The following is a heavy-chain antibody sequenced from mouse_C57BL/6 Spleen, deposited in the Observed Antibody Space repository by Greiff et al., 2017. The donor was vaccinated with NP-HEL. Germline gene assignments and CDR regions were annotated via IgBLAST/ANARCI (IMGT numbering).Heavy chain of an antibody. V-gene: IGHV14-3*01. CDR1: GFNIKNTY. D-gene: IGHD1-1*01. J-gene: IGHJ1*03. Sequence: EVQLQQSVAELVRPGASVKLSCTASGFNIKNTYMHWVQQRPEQGLEWIGRIGPASGNTKYAPKFQGKATITADTSSNTAYLQLSSLTSEDTAIYYGANHYGSDWYFDVWGTGTTVTVSS. CDR2: IGPASGNT. CDR3: ANHYGSDWYFDV.